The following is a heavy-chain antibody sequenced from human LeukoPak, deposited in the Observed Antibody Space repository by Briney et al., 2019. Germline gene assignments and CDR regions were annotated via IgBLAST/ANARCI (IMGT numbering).Heavy chain of an antibody. CDR3: AREPYSSGWYFSFGYYYGMDV. J-gene: IGHJ6*02. D-gene: IGHD6-19*01. Sequence: GGSLRLSCVVSGFTFSTYWTSWVRQAPGKGLECVATIKQDGSVKNYGDSVQGRFTISRDNAKNSLYLQMNSLRAEDTAVYYCAREPYSSGWYFSFGYYYGMDVWGQGTTVTVSS. V-gene: IGHV3-7*01. CDR1: GFTFSTYW. CDR2: IKQDGSVK.